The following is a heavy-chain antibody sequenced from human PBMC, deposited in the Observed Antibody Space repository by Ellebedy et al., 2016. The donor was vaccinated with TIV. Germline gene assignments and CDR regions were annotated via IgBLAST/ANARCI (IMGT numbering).Heavy chain of an antibody. D-gene: IGHD5-24*01. CDR1: DGSFSGYY. V-gene: IGHV4-34*01. CDR2: INHSGST. J-gene: IGHJ3*02. CDR3: ARGTGGDGYNLDAFDI. Sequence: SETLSLXXAVYDGSFSGYYWSWIRQPPGKGLEWIGEINHSGSTNYNPSLKSRVTISVDTSKNQFSLKLSSVTAADTAVYYCARGTGGDGYNLDAFDIWGQGTMVIVSS.